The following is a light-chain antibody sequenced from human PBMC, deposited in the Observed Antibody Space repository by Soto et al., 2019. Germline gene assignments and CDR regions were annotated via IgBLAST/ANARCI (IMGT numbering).Light chain of an antibody. CDR3: CSYTSSSTLPDV. CDR2: EVT. V-gene: IGLV2-14*01. J-gene: IGLJ1*01. Sequence: SALTQPASVSGSPGQSITISCTGTNSDVGGYNYVSWYQQHPGKAPKVIVYEVTNRPSGVSNRFSGSKSGNAASLTISGLQAEDEADYYCCSYTSSSTLPDVFGTGTKVTVL. CDR1: NSDVGGYNY.